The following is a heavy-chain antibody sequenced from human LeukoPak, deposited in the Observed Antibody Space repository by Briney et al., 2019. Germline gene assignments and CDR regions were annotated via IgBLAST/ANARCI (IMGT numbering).Heavy chain of an antibody. Sequence: ASVKVSCEASGYPFTDYYLHWVRQAPGQGLEWMAWINPDNGDTHYAQNFQGRVTLTRDTSISTAYMELSSLRSEDTAVYYCASCSGGSCYSGPNAFDIWGQGTMVTVSS. V-gene: IGHV1-2*02. CDR2: INPDNGDT. J-gene: IGHJ3*02. CDR3: ASCSGGSCYSGPNAFDI. CDR1: GYPFTDYY. D-gene: IGHD2-15*01.